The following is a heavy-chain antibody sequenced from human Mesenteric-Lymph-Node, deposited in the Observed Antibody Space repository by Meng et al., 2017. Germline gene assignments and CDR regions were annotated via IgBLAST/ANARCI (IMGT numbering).Heavy chain of an antibody. CDR2: ISWNSGSI. D-gene: IGHD2-15*01. CDR3: ARHSGPYCSGGSCYSDAFDI. Sequence: SLKISCAASGFTFDDYAMHWVRQAPGKGLEWVSGISWNSGSIGYADSVKGRFTISRDNAKNSLYLQMNSLRAEDTAVYYCARHSGPYCSGGSCYSDAFDIWGQGTMVTVSS. V-gene: IGHV3-9*01. CDR1: GFTFDDYA. J-gene: IGHJ3*02.